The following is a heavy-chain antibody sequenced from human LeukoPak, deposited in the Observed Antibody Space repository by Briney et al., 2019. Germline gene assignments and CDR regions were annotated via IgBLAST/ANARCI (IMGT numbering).Heavy chain of an antibody. CDR3: ASGWGPMVVSY. J-gene: IGHJ4*02. Sequence: GSLRLSCAASGFTFSNYWMSWVRQSPGKGLEWVAKIKQDESEIYYVDSVKGRFTISRGNAKNSLYLQMNSLRAEDTAVYYCASGWGPMVVSYWGQGTLVTVSS. CDR2: IKQDESEI. D-gene: IGHD2-8*02. CDR1: GFTFSNYW. V-gene: IGHV3-7*01.